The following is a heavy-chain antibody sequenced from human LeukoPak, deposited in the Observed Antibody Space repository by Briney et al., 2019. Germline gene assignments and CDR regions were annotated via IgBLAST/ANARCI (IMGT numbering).Heavy chain of an antibody. J-gene: IGHJ4*02. CDR1: GFTFSSYG. V-gene: IGHV3-30*02. CDR3: AKSAGVMVPAATIDY. D-gene: IGHD2-2*01. Sequence: PGGSLRLSCAASGFTFSSYGMHWVRQAPGKGLEWVAFIRYDGSNKYYTDSAKGRFTISRDNSKNTLYLQMNSLRAEDSAVYYCAKSAGVMVPAATIDYWGQGTLVTVSS. CDR2: IRYDGSNK.